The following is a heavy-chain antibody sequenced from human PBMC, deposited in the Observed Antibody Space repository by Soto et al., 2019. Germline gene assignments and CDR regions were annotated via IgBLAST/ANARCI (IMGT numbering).Heavy chain of an antibody. V-gene: IGHV3-23*01. CDR2: VSPNGQGI. Sequence: EGSLGVACSASGFTLSYYGMSWVRQAPGKGLEWVSAVSPNGQGIYYADTVRGRFTISRDISKNTVFLHMDSLRAEDTAVYYCAKDREYHRDYFHYWGQGTLVTVSS. D-gene: IGHD6-6*01. J-gene: IGHJ4*02. CDR3: AKDREYHRDYFHY. CDR1: GFTLSYYG.